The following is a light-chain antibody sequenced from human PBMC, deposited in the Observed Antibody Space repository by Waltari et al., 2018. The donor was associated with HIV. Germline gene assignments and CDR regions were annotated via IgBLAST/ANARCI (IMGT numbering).Light chain of an antibody. CDR2: RNH. Sequence: SVLPQPPSASGTPGQRVPISCSGSSSNIRSHYVFWYQQLPGTAPKLLMHRNHQRPSGVPDRFSDSTSGTSASLAISGLRSEDEADYYCATWDDSLSGVLFGGGTKLTVL. V-gene: IGLV1-47*01. CDR3: ATWDDSLSGVL. J-gene: IGLJ2*01. CDR1: SSNIRSHY.